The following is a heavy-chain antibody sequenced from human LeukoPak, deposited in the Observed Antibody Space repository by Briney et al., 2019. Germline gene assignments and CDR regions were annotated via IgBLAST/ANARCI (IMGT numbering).Heavy chain of an antibody. Sequence: PGGSLRLSCAAFGFTFSSYAMSCVRQAPGRGLEGVSALSGIGGSTYYADSVKGRFTTSRDNSKNSLYLQMNSLRAEDTAVYYCGDPYYYGSGSYYHHFDYWGQGTLVTVSS. CDR1: GFTFSSYA. V-gene: IGHV3-23*01. J-gene: IGHJ4*02. D-gene: IGHD3-10*01. CDR2: LSGIGGST. CDR3: GDPYYYGSGSYYHHFDY.